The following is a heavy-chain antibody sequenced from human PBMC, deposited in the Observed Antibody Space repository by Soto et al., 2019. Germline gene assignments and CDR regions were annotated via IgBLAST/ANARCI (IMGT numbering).Heavy chain of an antibody. D-gene: IGHD2-2*01. CDR1: GFTFSSYS. J-gene: IGHJ6*02. Sequence: GSLTLSRAASGFTFSSYSMNWVRQAPGKSLEWVSYISSSSSTIYCADSVKGRFTISRDNAKNSLYLQMNSLRDEDTAVYYCATEEGVVPAAYYYHGMDVWGQGTTVTVSS. CDR2: ISSSSSTI. V-gene: IGHV3-48*02. CDR3: ATEEGVVPAAYYYHGMDV.